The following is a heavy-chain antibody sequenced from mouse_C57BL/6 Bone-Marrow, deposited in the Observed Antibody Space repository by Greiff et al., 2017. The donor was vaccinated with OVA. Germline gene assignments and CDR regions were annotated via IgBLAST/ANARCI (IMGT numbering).Heavy chain of an antibody. CDR2: ISDGGSYT. Sequence: EVKVEESGGGLVKPGGSLKLSCAASGFTFSSYAMSWVRQTPEKRLEWVATISDGGSYTYYPDNVKGRFTISRDNAKNNLYLQMSHLKSEDTAMYYCARDRYDYDYWGQGTTLTVSS. V-gene: IGHV5-4*01. CDR3: ARDRYDYDY. J-gene: IGHJ2*01. CDR1: GFTFSSYA. D-gene: IGHD2-4*01.